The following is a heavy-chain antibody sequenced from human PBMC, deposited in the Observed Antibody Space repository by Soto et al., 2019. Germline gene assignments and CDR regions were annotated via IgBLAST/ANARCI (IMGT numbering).Heavy chain of an antibody. CDR1: GYTFTSYY. CDR3: ARDARVVAATRWNWFDP. V-gene: IGHV1-46*01. Sequence: ASVKVSCKASGYTFTSYYMHWVRQAPGQGLEWMGIINPSGGSTSYAQKFQGRVTMTRDTSTSTVYMELSSLRSEDTAVYYCARDARVVAATRWNWFDPWGQGTLVTVSS. CDR2: INPSGGST. J-gene: IGHJ5*02. D-gene: IGHD2-15*01.